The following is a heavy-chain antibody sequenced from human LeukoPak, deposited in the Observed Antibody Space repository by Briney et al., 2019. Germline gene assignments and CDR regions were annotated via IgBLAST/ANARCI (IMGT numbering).Heavy chain of an antibody. D-gene: IGHD6-6*01. Sequence: PSETLSLTCIISGGSIGPYYWSWIRQAAGKGPEWIGRIYTTGTADYNPSPKGRVFLSVDTSKNQFSLKVTSVTAADTAVYYCARDHSSSSWMDSFEIWGPGTKVTVSS. V-gene: IGHV4-4*07. CDR3: ARDHSSSSWMDSFEI. CDR1: GGSIGPYY. J-gene: IGHJ3*02. CDR2: IYTTGTA.